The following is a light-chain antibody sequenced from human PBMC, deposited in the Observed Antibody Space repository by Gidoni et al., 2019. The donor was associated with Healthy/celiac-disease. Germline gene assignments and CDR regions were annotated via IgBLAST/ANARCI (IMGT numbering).Light chain of an antibody. Sequence: DIHMTQSPSSLSASVGDRVIITCRASQSISSYLNWYQQQPGKAPKLLIYAASSLQSGVPSRFSGSGSGTDFTLTISSLQPEDFATYYCKQSYNTPQTFGQGTKVEIK. CDR2: AAS. CDR3: KQSYNTPQT. CDR1: QSISSY. V-gene: IGKV1-39*01. J-gene: IGKJ1*01.